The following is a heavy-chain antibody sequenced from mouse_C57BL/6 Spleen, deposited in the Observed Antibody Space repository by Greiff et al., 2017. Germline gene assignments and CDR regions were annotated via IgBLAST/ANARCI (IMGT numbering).Heavy chain of an antibody. CDR1: GFSFNTYA. D-gene: IGHD2-3*01. CDR2: IRSKSNNYAT. V-gene: IGHV10-1*01. Sequence: EVKLVESGGGLVQPKGSLKLSCAASGFSFNTYAMNWVRQAPGKGLEWVARIRSKSNNYATYYADSVKDRFTISRDDSESMLYLQMNNLKTEDTAMYYCVRQDGYYVGMDYWGQGTSVTVSS. CDR3: VRQDGYYVGMDY. J-gene: IGHJ4*01.